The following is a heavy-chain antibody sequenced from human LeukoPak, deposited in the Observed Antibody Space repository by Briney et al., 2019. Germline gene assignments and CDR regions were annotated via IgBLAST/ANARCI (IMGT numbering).Heavy chain of an antibody. J-gene: IGHJ4*02. CDR1: GYTFTSYG. CDR2: ISAYNGNT. CDR3: AFEGYNYGYN. Sequence: ASVKVSCKASGYTFTSYGISWVRQAPGQGLEWMGWISAYNGNTNYAQKFQGRVTITADESTSTVYMELSSLRSDDTAIYYCAFEGYNYGYNWGQGTLVTVSS. V-gene: IGHV1-18*01. D-gene: IGHD5-18*01.